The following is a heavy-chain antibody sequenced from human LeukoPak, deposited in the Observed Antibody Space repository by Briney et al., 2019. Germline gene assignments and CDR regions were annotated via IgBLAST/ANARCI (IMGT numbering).Heavy chain of an antibody. Sequence: ASVKVSCKASGYTFTSYDINWVRQATGQGLEWMGWMNPNSGNTGYAQKFQGRVTMTRNTSISTAYMELSSLRSEDTAVYNCARTPYYDFWSGYYYYYYYGMDVWGQGTTVTVSS. CDR1: GYTFTSYD. CDR3: ARTPYYDFWSGYYYYYYYGMDV. D-gene: IGHD3-3*01. V-gene: IGHV1-8*01. CDR2: MNPNSGNT. J-gene: IGHJ6*02.